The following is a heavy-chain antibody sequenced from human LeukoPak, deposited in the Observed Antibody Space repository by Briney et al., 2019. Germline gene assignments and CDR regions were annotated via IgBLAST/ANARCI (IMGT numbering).Heavy chain of an antibody. CDR2: INPSGGST. D-gene: IGHD1-1*01. CDR1: GYTFTSYY. Sequence: GASVKVSCKASGYTFTSYYMHWVRQAPGQGLEWMGIINPSGGSTSYAQKFQGRVTMTRDTSTSTVYMELSSLRSEDTAVYYCARDQARYSATSTIGPWGQGTLVTVSS. J-gene: IGHJ5*02. CDR3: ARDQARYSATSTIGP. V-gene: IGHV1-46*01.